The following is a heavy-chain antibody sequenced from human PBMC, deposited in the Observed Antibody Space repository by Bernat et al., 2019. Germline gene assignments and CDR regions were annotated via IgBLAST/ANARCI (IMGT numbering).Heavy chain of an antibody. V-gene: IGHV3-33*01. D-gene: IGHD6-19*01. CDR3: ARGGEQWLVLEIDAFDI. CDR2: IWYDGSNK. Sequence: QVQLVESGGGVVQPGRSLRLSCAASGFTFSSYGMHWVRQAPGKGLERVAVIWYDGSNKYYADSVKGRFTISRDNSKNTLYLQMNSLRAEDTAVYYCARGGEQWLVLEIDAFDIWGQGTMVTVSS. CDR1: GFTFSSYG. J-gene: IGHJ3*02.